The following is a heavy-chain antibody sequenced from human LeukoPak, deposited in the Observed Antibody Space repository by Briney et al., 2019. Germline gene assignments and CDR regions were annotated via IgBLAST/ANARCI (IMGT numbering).Heavy chain of an antibody. CDR2: ISSSSSYI. V-gene: IGHV3-21*01. D-gene: IGHD4-17*01. Sequence: GGSLRLSCAASGFTFSSYSMNWVRQAPGKGLEWVSSISSSSSYIYSADSVKGRFTTSRDNAKNSLFLQMNSLRAEDTAVYYCARDLTTVTTFDYWGQGTLVTVSS. CDR1: GFTFSSYS. J-gene: IGHJ4*02. CDR3: ARDLTTVTTFDY.